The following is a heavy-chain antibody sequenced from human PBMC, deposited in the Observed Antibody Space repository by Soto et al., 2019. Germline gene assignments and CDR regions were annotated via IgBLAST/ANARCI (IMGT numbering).Heavy chain of an antibody. J-gene: IGHJ4*02. CDR2: IYHSGST. CDR3: ARIHGPSGNYDLDY. V-gene: IGHV4-30-2*02. D-gene: IGHD5-12*01. CDR1: GGSISSGGYS. Sequence: PSETLSLTCAVSGGSISSGGYSWSWIRQPPGKGLEWIGYIYHSGSTYYSTSLKTRLTISKDTSKNQVVLTMTNVDPVDTATYYCARIHGPSGNYDLDYWGQGTLVTVSS.